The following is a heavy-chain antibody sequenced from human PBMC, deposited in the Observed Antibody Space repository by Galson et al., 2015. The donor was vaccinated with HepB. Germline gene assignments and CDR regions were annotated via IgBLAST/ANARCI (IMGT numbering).Heavy chain of an antibody. CDR3: AKDTGLDYGED. CDR2: ISYDGSRK. J-gene: IGHJ4*02. V-gene: IGHV3-30*18. Sequence: SLRLSCAASGFTFSSFVMHWVRQAPGKGLEWVATISYDGSRKYYADSVKGRFTISRDNSKDTLYLQMNSLRVEDTAVYYCAKDTGLDYGEDWGQGTLATVSA. CDR1: GFTFSSFV. D-gene: IGHD4-17*01.